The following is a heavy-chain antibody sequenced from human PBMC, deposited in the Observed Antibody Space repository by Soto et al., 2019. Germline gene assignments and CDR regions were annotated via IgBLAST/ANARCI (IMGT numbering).Heavy chain of an antibody. Sequence: GGSLRLSCAASGFTFSSYAMSWVRQAPGKGLEWVSAISGSGGSTYYADSVKGRFTISRDNSKNTLYLQMNSLRAEDTAVYYCAKVPGLGYCSSTSCPRHYYYGMDVWGQGTTVTVS. D-gene: IGHD2-2*01. CDR1: GFTFSSYA. CDR3: AKVPGLGYCSSTSCPRHYYYGMDV. J-gene: IGHJ6*02. CDR2: ISGSGGST. V-gene: IGHV3-23*01.